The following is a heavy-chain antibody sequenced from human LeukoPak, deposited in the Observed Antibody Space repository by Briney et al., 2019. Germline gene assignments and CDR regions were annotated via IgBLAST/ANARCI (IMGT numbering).Heavy chain of an antibody. Sequence: GGSLRLSCAASGFTFSSYGMHWVRQAPAKGLEWVAFIRYDGSNKYYADSVKGRFTISRDNSKNTLYLQMNSLRAEDTAVYYCAKDLYDFWSGYSPLYYFDYWGQGTLVTVSS. D-gene: IGHD3-3*01. J-gene: IGHJ4*02. CDR3: AKDLYDFWSGYSPLYYFDY. V-gene: IGHV3-30*02. CDR1: GFTFSSYG. CDR2: IRYDGSNK.